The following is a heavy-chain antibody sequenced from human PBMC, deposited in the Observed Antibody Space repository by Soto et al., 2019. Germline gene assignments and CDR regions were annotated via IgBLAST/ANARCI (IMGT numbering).Heavy chain of an antibody. CDR2: ISGSGGST. D-gene: IGHD6-13*01. V-gene: IGHV3-23*01. CDR3: ARRGPGTYFDY. J-gene: IGHJ4*02. Sequence: EVQLLESGGGLVQPGGSLRLSCAASGFTFSSYAMNWVRQAPGKGLEWVSVISGSGGSTYYADSVKGRFSISRDNSKNTLYLQMHSLRAEDTAVYYCARRGPGTYFDYWGQGTLVTVSS. CDR1: GFTFSSYA.